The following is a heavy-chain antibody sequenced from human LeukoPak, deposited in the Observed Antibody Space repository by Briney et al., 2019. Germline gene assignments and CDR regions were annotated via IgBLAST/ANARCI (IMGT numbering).Heavy chain of an antibody. CDR3: AGNYGSGSLLGY. V-gene: IGHV4-34*01. CDR2: IYHSGST. Sequence: SSETLSLTCAVYGGSFSGYYWSWIRQPPGKGLEWIGEIYHSGSTNYNPSLKSRVTISVDKSKNQFSLKLSSVTAADTAVYYCAGNYGSGSLLGYWGQGTLVTVSS. J-gene: IGHJ4*02. CDR1: GGSFSGYY. D-gene: IGHD3-10*01.